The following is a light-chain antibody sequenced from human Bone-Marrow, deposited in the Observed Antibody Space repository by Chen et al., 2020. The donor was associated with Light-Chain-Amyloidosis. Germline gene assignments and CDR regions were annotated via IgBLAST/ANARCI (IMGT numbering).Light chain of an antibody. CDR2: DDS. J-gene: IGLJ3*02. Sequence: SYVLTQPPSVSVAPGQTATIACGGNNIGSTSVHWYQQTPGQAPLLVVYDDSDRPSGIPERCAGDNSGNTATLTIRRVEAGDEADYYCQVWDRSSDRPVFGGGTKLTVL. V-gene: IGLV3-21*02. CDR1: NIGSTS. CDR3: QVWDRSSDRPV.